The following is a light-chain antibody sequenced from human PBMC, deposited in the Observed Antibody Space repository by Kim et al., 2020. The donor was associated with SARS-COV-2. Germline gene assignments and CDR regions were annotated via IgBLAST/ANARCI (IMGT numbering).Light chain of an antibody. CDR2: GAS. CDR1: QSVSSNS. Sequence: PGESATLSCRASQSVSSNSLVWYQQKPGQAPRLLIYGASSRATGIPDRFSGSGSGTDFTLTISRLEPEDFAVYYCQQYDNSPPVTFGGGTRVEIK. V-gene: IGKV3-20*01. J-gene: IGKJ4*01. CDR3: QQYDNSPPVT.